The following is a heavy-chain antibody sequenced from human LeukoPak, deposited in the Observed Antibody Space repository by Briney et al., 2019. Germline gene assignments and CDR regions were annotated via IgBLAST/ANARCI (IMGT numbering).Heavy chain of an antibody. CDR3: ATQPCSGGRCYLLH. CDR2: ISFDGSDK. J-gene: IGHJ4*02. D-gene: IGHD2-15*01. CDR1: GLTFSSYA. V-gene: IGHV3-30*04. Sequence: GGSLRLSCAASGLTFSSYAMHWVRQAPGKGLEWVAVISFDGSDKFYADSVKGRFTISRDNSKNTLYLQLNSPRAEDTAVYYCATQPCSGGRCYLLHWGQGTLVTVSS.